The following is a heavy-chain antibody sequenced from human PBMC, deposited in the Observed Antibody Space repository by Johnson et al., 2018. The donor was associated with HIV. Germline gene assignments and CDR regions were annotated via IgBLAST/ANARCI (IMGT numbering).Heavy chain of an antibody. CDR1: GFTVSSNY. CDR2: ISSSGSTI. V-gene: IGHV3-48*01. CDR3: ARDEVAGAFDI. J-gene: IGHJ3*02. Sequence: VQLVESGGGLLPPGGSLKLSCAASGFTVSSNYMNWVRQAPGKGLEWVSYISSSGSTIYYADSVKGRFTISRDNSKNTLYLQMNSLRAEDTAVYYCARDEVAGAFDIWGQGTMVTVSS.